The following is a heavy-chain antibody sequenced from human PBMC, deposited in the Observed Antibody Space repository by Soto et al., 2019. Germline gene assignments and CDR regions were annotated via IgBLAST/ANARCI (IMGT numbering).Heavy chain of an antibody. V-gene: IGHV3-33*01. J-gene: IGHJ4*02. Sequence: QVQLVESGGGLVQPGRSLRLSCAASGFTFSSYGMHWVRQAPGKGLEWVAVIWYDGSNKYYADSVKGRFTISRDNSKNTLYLQMNSLRAEDTAVYYCARSTWFGEPRDIDYSGQGTLVTVSS. CDR3: ARSTWFGEPRDIDY. D-gene: IGHD3-10*01. CDR1: GFTFSSYG. CDR2: IWYDGSNK.